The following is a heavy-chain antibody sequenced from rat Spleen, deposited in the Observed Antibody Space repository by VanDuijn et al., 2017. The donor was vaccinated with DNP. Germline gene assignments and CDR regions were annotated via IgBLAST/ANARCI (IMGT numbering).Heavy chain of an antibody. J-gene: IGHJ3*01. CDR2: ISYDGSST. CDR1: GFSLSVYH. V-gene: IGHV5-20*01. D-gene: IGHD1-11*01. CDR3: TTDSLRVFTY. Sequence: EVQLVESGGGLVQPGRPLKLSCAASGFSLSVYHMAWVRQAPTKGLEWVASISYDGSSTYYRDSVKSRFTISRDEAKSSLYLQMDSLRSEDTAIYYCTTDSLRVFTYWGQGTLVTVSS.